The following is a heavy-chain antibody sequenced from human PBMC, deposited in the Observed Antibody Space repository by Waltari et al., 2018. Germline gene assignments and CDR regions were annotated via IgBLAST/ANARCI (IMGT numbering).Heavy chain of an antibody. V-gene: IGHV1-18*01. J-gene: IGHJ4*02. CDR2: TSAHNDDT. CDR1: GYIFPSYG. D-gene: IGHD4-17*01. Sequence: QVQLVQSGGEVKNPGASVKVSCKASGYIFPSYGISWVRQAPGQSLEWMGWTSAHNDDTNYVQRFQDRLTMTTDTSTNTAYMELRSLRSDDTAVYYCARDYYSDYVFDHWGQGTLVIVSS. CDR3: ARDYYSDYVFDH.